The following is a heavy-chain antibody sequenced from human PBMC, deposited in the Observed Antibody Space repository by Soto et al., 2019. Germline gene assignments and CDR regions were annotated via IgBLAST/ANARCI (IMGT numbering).Heavy chain of an antibody. D-gene: IGHD5-12*01. V-gene: IGHV5-51*01. Sequence: PGESLKISCKGSGYSFTSYWIGWVRQMPGKGLEWMGIIYPGDSDTRYSPSFQGQVTISADKSISTAYLQWSSLKASDTAMYYCARQTWSIVATTDTLDIWGQGTRVTVSS. CDR3: ARQTWSIVATTDTLDI. CDR1: GYSFTSYW. J-gene: IGHJ3*02. CDR2: IYPGDSDT.